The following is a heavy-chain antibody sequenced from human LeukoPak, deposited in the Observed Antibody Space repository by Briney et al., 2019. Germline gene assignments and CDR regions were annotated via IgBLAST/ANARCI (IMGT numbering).Heavy chain of an antibody. D-gene: IGHD3-10*01. Sequence: QPGRSLRLSCAASGFTFSSYAMHWVCQAPGKGLEWVAVISYDGSNKYYADSVKGRFTISRDNSKNTLYLQMNSLRAEDTAVYYCARDPADTLVRGALDYWGQGTLVTVSS. J-gene: IGHJ4*02. CDR1: GFTFSSYA. V-gene: IGHV3-30*04. CDR2: ISYDGSNK. CDR3: ARDPADTLVRGALDY.